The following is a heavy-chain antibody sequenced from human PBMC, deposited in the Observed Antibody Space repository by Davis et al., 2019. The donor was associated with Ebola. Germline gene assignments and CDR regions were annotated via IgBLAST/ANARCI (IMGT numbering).Heavy chain of an antibody. V-gene: IGHV4-39*01. CDR1: GGSISSSGYY. D-gene: IGHD2-15*01. CDR2: IYYSGST. Sequence: MPSETLSLTCTVSGGSISSSGYYWGWIRQPPGKGLEWIGSIYYSGSTYYNPSLKSRVTISVDTSKNQFSLKLSSVTAADTAVYYCARQKVVANDYWGQGTLVTVSS. J-gene: IGHJ4*02. CDR3: ARQKVVANDY.